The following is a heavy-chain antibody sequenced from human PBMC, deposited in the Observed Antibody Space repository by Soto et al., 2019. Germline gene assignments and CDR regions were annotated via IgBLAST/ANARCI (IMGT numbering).Heavy chain of an antibody. CDR3: AIARRYGMDV. CDR2: IYSGGST. Sequence: EVQLVETGGGLIQPGGSLRLSCATSGFTVSSNYMSWVRQAPGKGLEWVSVIYSGGSTYYSDSVKGRFTISRDNSKNTLYLQMNTLRAEDTAVYYCAIARRYGMDVWGQGTTVTVSS. CDR1: GFTVSSNY. V-gene: IGHV3-53*02. J-gene: IGHJ6*02.